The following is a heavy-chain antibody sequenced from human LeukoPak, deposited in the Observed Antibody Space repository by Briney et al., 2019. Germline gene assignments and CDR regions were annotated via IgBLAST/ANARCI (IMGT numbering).Heavy chain of an antibody. CDR3: ARALRYYDSRGAFDI. V-gene: IGHV4-59*01. D-gene: IGHD3-22*01. J-gene: IGHJ3*02. CDR2: IYYSGST. Sequence: PSETLSLTCTVSGGSISSYYWSWIRQPPGKGLEWIGYIYYSGSTNYNPSLKSRVTISVDTSKNQFSLKLSSVTAADTAVYYCARALRYYDSRGAFDIWGQGTMVTVSS. CDR1: GGSISSYY.